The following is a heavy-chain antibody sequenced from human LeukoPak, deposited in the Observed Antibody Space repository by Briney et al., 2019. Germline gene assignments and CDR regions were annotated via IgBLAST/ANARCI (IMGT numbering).Heavy chain of an antibody. D-gene: IGHD2-2*01. J-gene: IGHJ4*02. CDR1: GFTFSSYS. CDR2: ISSSSSYM. CDR3: ARGERGLYCSSTSCYPVL. Sequence: PGGSLRLSCAASGFTFSSYSMNWVRQAPGKGLEWVSSISSSSSYMYYADSVKGRFTISRDNAKNSLYLQMNSLRAEDTAVYYCARGERGLYCSSTSCYPVLGGQGTLVTVSS. V-gene: IGHV3-21*01.